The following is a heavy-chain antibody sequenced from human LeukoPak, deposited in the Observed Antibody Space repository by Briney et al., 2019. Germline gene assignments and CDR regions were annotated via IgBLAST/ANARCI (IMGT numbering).Heavy chain of an antibody. D-gene: IGHD6-13*01. J-gene: IGHJ6*03. V-gene: IGHV1-8*01. Sequence: ASVKVSCTSSGYTFTSYDINWVRQATGQGIEWMGWMNPNSGNTGYAQKFQGRVTMTRNTSISTAYMELSSLRSEDTAVDYCARLQQLVQNYYYHYYMDVWGKGTTVTVSS. CDR1: GYTFTSYD. CDR2: MNPNSGNT. CDR3: ARLQQLVQNYYYHYYMDV.